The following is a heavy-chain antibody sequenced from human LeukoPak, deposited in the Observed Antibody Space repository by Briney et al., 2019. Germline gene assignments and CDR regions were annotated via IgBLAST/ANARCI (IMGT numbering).Heavy chain of an antibody. V-gene: IGHV1-2*02. Sequence: ASVKVSCKASGYTFTGYYMHWVRQAPGQGLEWMGWINPNSGGTNYAQKFQGRVTMTRDTSISTAYMELSRLRSDDTAVYYCARAPRFTYYYDSSGYSHYYYYMDVWGKGTTVTISS. D-gene: IGHD3-22*01. J-gene: IGHJ6*03. CDR2: INPNSGGT. CDR3: ARAPRFTYYYDSSGYSHYYYYMDV. CDR1: GYTFTGYY.